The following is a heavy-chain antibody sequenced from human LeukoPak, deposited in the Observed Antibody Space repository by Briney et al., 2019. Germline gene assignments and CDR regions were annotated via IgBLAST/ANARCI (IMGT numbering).Heavy chain of an antibody. CDR3: ARSGSSAWYFDFDY. V-gene: IGHV4-38-2*02. J-gene: IGHJ4*02. CDR2: IYHRGST. Sequence: SETLSLTCTVSGYSISSGYYWGWIRQPPGKGLEWIGTIYHRGSTSYNPSLKSRVNILLDTSKNQFSLKLNSVTAADTSVYYCARSGSSAWYFDFDYWGQGTLVTVSS. CDR1: GYSISSGYY. D-gene: IGHD6-19*01.